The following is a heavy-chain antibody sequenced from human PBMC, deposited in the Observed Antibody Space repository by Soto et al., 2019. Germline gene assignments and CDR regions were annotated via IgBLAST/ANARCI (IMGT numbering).Heavy chain of an antibody. CDR3: AREGGYSSGLGIDY. CDR2: INPNSGVT. CDR1: GYTFTDYY. Sequence: QVQLVQSGAEVKKPGASVKVSCKASGYTFTDYYMHWVRQAPGQGLEWMGWINPNSGVTNYAQKLQDWVTMTRDTSSSTAYMELRRLRSDDTAVYYCAREGGYSSGLGIDYWGQGTLVTVSS. D-gene: IGHD6-19*01. V-gene: IGHV1-2*04. J-gene: IGHJ4*02.